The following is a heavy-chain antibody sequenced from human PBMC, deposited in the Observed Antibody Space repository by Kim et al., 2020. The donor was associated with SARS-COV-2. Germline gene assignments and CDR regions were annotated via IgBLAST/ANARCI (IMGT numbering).Heavy chain of an antibody. CDR2: IYTSGST. J-gene: IGHJ6*02. CDR3: ARSIAAARSNYYYGMDV. D-gene: IGHD6-13*01. CDR1: GGSISSYY. Sequence: SETLSLTCTVSGGSISSYYWSWIRQPAGKGLEWIGRIYTSGSTNYNPSLKSRVTMSVDTSKNQFSLKLSSVTAADTAVYYCARSIAAARSNYYYGMDVWGQGTTVTVSS. V-gene: IGHV4-4*07.